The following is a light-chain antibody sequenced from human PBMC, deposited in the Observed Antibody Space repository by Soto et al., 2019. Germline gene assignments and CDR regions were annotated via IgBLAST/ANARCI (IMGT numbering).Light chain of an antibody. CDR2: APS. J-gene: IGKJ4*01. CDR3: QQYNDLVT. Sequence: IVMTQSPGTLSVSPGERVTLSCRASQSVSSHLAWYQQKPGQAPRLLMYAPSTRANRVPPRFRGSGSGTEFTITITSLQSEDFALYHCQQYNDLVTVGGGTKVEIK. V-gene: IGKV3-15*01. CDR1: QSVSSH.